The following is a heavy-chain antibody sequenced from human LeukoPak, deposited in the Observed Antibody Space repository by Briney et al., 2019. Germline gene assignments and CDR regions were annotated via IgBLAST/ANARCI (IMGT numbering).Heavy chain of an antibody. CDR1: GGTFSSYA. Sequence: SVKVSCKASGGTFSSYAISWVREAPGQGLEWMGRIIPILGIANYAQKFQGRVTITADKSTSTAYMELSSLRSEDTAVYYCARDLTATGTTYWFDPWGQGTLVTVSS. CDR3: ARDLTATGTTYWFDP. CDR2: IIPILGIA. J-gene: IGHJ5*02. V-gene: IGHV1-69*04. D-gene: IGHD1-1*01.